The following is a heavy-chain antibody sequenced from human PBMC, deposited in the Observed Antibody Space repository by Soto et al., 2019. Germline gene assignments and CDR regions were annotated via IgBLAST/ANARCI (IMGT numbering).Heavy chain of an antibody. J-gene: IGHJ5*02. CDR3: AREDPSITGTTDTRSRIYWFDP. Sequence: SETLSLTCAVYGGSFSGYYWSWIRQPPGKGLEWIGEINHSGSTNYNPSLKSRVTISVDTSKNQFSLKLSSVTAADTAVYYCAREDPSITGTTDTRSRIYWFDPWGQGTLVTVSS. CDR2: INHSGST. CDR1: GGSFSGYY. V-gene: IGHV4-34*01. D-gene: IGHD1-7*01.